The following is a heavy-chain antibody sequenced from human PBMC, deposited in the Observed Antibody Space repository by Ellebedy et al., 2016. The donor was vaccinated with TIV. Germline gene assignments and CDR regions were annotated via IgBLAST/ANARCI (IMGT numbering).Heavy chain of an antibody. V-gene: IGHV3-43D*03. Sequence: GGSLRLSXAASGFTFDDYAMHWVRQPPGKGLEWVALVSWNGGNTMYADSVKGRFTISRDNAKDSVFLEMNSLRAEDTAVYYCARDSASHLRFSYTDYWGRGTLIAVSS. CDR3: ARDSASHLRFSYTDY. J-gene: IGHJ4*02. D-gene: IGHD4-11*01. CDR1: GFTFDDYA. CDR2: VSWNGGNT.